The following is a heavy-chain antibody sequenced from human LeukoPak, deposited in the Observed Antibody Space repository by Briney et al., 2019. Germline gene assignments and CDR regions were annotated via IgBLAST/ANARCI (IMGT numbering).Heavy chain of an antibody. V-gene: IGHV4-30-2*01. Sequence: SETLSLTCAVSGGSISSGGYSWSWIRQPPGKGLEWIGYIYHSGSTYYNPSLKSRVTISVDTSKNQFSLKLSSVTAADTAVYYCAGKVAAADPNWFDPWGQGTLVTVSS. CDR3: AGKVAAADPNWFDP. CDR1: GGSISSGGYS. J-gene: IGHJ5*02. D-gene: IGHD6-13*01. CDR2: IYHSGST.